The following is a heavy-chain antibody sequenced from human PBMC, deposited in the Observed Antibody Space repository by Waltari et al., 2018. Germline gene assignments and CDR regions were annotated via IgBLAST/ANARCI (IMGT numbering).Heavy chain of an antibody. Sequence: VQLVESGGGLVQPGGSLRLSCGASGFTFSRYWMSWVRQAPGEGVEGVANINQDGSDKYYVDSVKGRFTISRDNAKDSLYLQMNGLRAEDTAIYYCARDFEYTGSYGAFDMWGQGTMVTVSS. CDR3: ARDFEYTGSYGAFDM. J-gene: IGHJ3*02. CDR1: GFTFSRYW. V-gene: IGHV3-7*01. D-gene: IGHD1-26*01. CDR2: INQDGSDK.